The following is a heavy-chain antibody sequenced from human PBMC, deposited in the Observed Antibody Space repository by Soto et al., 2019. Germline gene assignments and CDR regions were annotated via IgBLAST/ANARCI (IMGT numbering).Heavy chain of an antibody. Sequence: ASVKVSCKASGYTFTSYAMHWVRQAPGQRLEWMGWINAGNGNTKYSQKFQGRVTITRDTSASTAYMELSSLRSEDTAVYYCARTDIVEGTDYYYYYMDVWGKGTTVTVSS. J-gene: IGHJ6*03. CDR1: GYTFTSYA. V-gene: IGHV1-3*01. CDR3: ARTDIVEGTDYYYYYMDV. CDR2: INAGNGNT. D-gene: IGHD2-15*01.